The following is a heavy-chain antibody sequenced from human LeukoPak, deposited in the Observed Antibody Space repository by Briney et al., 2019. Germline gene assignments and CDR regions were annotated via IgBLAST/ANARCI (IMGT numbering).Heavy chain of an antibody. J-gene: IGHJ6*03. Sequence: PGGSLRLSCAASGFTFSSYWMHWVRQAPGKGLVWVSRIKSDGSTNYADSVKGRFTISRDNSKNTLYLQMNSLRAEDTAVYYCATTLLRASTYMDVWGKGTTVTVSS. D-gene: IGHD1-1*01. CDR2: IKSDGST. CDR1: GFTFSSYW. CDR3: ATTLLRASTYMDV. V-gene: IGHV3-74*01.